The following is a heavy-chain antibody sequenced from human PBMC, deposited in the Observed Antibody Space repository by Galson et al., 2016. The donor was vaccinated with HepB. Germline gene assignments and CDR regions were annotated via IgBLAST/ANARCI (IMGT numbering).Heavy chain of an antibody. J-gene: IGHJ4*02. Sequence: TLSLTCTVSXGSFSSYYWSWIRQPPGKGLEWIGTIYSGGRTYYNPSLMSRLTISVDTSKNQFSLRLSSLTAADTAVYYCARHGRTAXVEFYYWGQGTLVTVAS. CDR2: IYSGGRT. D-gene: IGHD3-3*01. V-gene: IGHV4-59*04. CDR3: ARHGRTAXVEFYY. CDR1: XGSFSSYY.